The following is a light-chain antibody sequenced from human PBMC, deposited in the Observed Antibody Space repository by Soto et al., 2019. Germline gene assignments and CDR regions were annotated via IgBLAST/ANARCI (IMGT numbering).Light chain of an antibody. CDR2: RAS. J-gene: IGKJ3*01. V-gene: IGKV3-20*01. CDR1: QSINSN. Sequence: EIVMTQSPGTLSLSPGESATLSCRASQSINSNLAWYQQKPGQAPRLLIYRASTRATGIPARFTGSGSGTDFTLTISRLEPEDFAVYYCQQYGSSPLFGPPTKV. CDR3: QQYGSSPL.